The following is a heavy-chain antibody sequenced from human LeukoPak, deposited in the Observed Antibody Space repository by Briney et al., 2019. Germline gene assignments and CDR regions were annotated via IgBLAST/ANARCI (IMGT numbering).Heavy chain of an antibody. J-gene: IGHJ4*02. CDR2: ISSSSSYI. CDR1: GFTFSSYS. CDR3: ARATDDYGNFDY. Sequence: GGSLRLSCAASGFTFSSYSMNWVRQAPGKRLEWVSSISSSSSYIYYADSVKGRFTISRDNAKNSLYLQMNSLRAEDTAVYYCARATDDYGNFDYWGQGTLVTVSS. V-gene: IGHV3-21*01. D-gene: IGHD4-17*01.